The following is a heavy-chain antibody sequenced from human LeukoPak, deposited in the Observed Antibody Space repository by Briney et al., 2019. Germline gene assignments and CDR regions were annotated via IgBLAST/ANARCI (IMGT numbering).Heavy chain of an antibody. J-gene: IGHJ4*02. V-gene: IGHV4-39*01. CDR3: ARHVEIAVAGPIDY. CDR1: GGSISSSRDY. D-gene: IGHD6-19*01. Sequence: PSETLSLTCTVSGGSISSSRDYWGWIRQPPGKGLEWIGSIYYSGSTYYNLSLKSRVTISVDTSKNQFSLKLSSVTAADTAVYYCARHVEIAVAGPIDYWGQGTLVTVSS. CDR2: IYYSGST.